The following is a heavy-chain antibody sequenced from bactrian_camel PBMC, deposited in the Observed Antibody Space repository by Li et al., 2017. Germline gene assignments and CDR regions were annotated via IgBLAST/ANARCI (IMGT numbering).Heavy chain of an antibody. Sequence: HVQLVESGGGSVQDGGSLRLSCVAPGYMIRSSCMGIFRQAPGKERERVARLDTNGDTTYADSVKGRFTISHDTAKNSIDLQMTSLKPDDTAMYYCAATGQMLKVAGCRTQGTQVTVS. D-gene: IGHD3*01. J-gene: IGHJ4*01. CDR2: LDTNGDT. CDR1: GYMIRSSC. V-gene: IGHV3S53*01.